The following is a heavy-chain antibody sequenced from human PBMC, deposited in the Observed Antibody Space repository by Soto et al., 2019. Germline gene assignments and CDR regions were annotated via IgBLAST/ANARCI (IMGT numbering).Heavy chain of an antibody. J-gene: IGHJ4*02. CDR2: INTDGSNT. CDR1: GFIFSSYR. CDR3: VRDRYGGFDY. Sequence: GGSLRLSCVASGFIFSSYRMHWVRQGLGEGLVWVARINTDGSNTIYADSVQGRFTLSRDNAKNTLYLQMNSLRAEDTAVYYCVRDRYGGFDYWGQGTPVTVS. V-gene: IGHV3-74*01. D-gene: IGHD4-17*01.